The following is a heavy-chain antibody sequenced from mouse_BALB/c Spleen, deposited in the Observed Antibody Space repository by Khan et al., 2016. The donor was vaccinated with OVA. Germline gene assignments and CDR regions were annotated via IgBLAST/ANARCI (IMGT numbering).Heavy chain of an antibody. CDR1: GYTFTNYW. V-gene: IGHV1-69*02. CDR2: IYPSDSYT. J-gene: IGHJ3*01. CDR3: SREVGTMAY. Sequence: QVQLQQPGAELVRPGTSVKLSCKASGYTFTNYWINWVKQRPGQGLEWIGNIYPSDSYTNYNQNFKDKATLTVDKSSSTAYIQLSSLTSEDSAVYYCSREVGTMAYWGHGTLVTVSA. D-gene: IGHD1-1*02.